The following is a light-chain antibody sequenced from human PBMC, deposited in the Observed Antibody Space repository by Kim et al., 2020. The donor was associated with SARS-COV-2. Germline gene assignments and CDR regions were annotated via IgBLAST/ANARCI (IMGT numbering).Light chain of an antibody. V-gene: IGKV1-5*03. CDR1: QSTSNW. CDR2: QAS. Sequence: DIQMTQSPATLSASVGDRVTITCRASQSTSNWVAWYHQKPEQAPRLLVYQASILQSGVPSRFSGSGFGTEFTLTISSLQPDDFATYYCQQYSSSSTFGRGTKVDIK. J-gene: IGKJ1*01. CDR3: QQYSSSST.